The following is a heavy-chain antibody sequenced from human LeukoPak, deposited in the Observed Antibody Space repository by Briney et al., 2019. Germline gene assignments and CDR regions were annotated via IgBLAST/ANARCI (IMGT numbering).Heavy chain of an antibody. V-gene: IGHV4-39*01. CDR1: GVSMSSSPYY. D-gene: IGHD3-10*01. CDR2: IYYSGST. J-gene: IGHJ5*02. Sequence: SETLSLTCTVSGVSMSSSPYYWGWIRQPPGKGLEWIGSIYYSGSTYYNPSLKSRVTISVDTSKNQFSLKLSSVTAADTAVYYCARHFAPEAWFQAPWGQGTLVTVSS. CDR3: ARHFAPEAWFQAP.